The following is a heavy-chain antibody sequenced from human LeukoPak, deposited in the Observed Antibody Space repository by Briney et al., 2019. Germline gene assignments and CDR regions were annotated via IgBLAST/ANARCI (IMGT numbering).Heavy chain of an antibody. CDR3: AKVKTDYGDYVGAFDI. J-gene: IGHJ3*02. CDR1: GFTFNGYA. D-gene: IGHD4-17*01. V-gene: IGHV3-9*01. Sequence: PGGSLRLSCAASGFTFNGYAMHWVRQAPGKGLEWVSGISWNSGSIGYADSVKGRFTISRDNAKNSLYLQMNSLRAEDTALYYCAKVKTDYGDYVGAFDIWGQGTMVTVSS. CDR2: ISWNSGSI.